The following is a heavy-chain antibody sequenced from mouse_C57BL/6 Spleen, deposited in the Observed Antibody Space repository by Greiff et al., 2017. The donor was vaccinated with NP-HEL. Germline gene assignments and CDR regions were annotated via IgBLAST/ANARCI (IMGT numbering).Heavy chain of an antibody. CDR1: GFTFSSYA. V-gene: IGHV5-4*01. D-gene: IGHD2-4*01. J-gene: IGHJ2*01. Sequence: EVQLVESGGGLVKPGGSLKLSCAASGFTFSSYAMSWVRQTPEKRLEWVATISDGGSYTYYPDNVKGRFTISRDNAKNNLYLQMSHLKSEDTAMYYCARSSYDYDVYYFDYWGQGTTLTVSS. CDR3: ARSSYDYDVYYFDY. CDR2: ISDGGSYT.